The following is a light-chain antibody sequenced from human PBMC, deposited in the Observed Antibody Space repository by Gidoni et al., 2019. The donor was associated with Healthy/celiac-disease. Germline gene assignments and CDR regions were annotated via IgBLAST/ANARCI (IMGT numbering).Light chain of an antibody. V-gene: IGKV1-39*01. CDR2: AAS. J-gene: IGKJ2*01. Sequence: DIQMTQSPSSLSASVGDRVTITCRASQSISSYLNWYQQKPGKAPKLLIYAASSLQSGVPSRFSGSGSGTDFTLTISSLQPEDFATYYCQQSYSTRYTFXQXTKLENK. CDR1: QSISSY. CDR3: QQSYSTRYT.